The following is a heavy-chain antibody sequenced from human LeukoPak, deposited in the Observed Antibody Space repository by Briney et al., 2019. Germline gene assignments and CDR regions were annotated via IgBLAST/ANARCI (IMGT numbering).Heavy chain of an antibody. J-gene: IGHJ4*02. V-gene: IGHV3-7*01. CDR2: LHADGNEK. CDR3: ARGGYSFDY. CDR1: GFSLSEYW. Sequence: GSLRLSCAASGFSLSEYWMSWVRQAPGKGLEWVARLHADGNEKYFVDSVKGRFTVSRDNAKNSLYLQMNSLRVEDTAVYYCARGGYSFDYLGQGTLVTVSS. D-gene: IGHD5-12*01.